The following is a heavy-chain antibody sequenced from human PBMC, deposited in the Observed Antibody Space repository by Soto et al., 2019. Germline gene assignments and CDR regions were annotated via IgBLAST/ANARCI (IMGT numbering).Heavy chain of an antibody. Sequence: EVQLLESGGGLVQPGGSLRLSCAASGFTFSRHAMSRVRQAPGKGLEWVSTLSAFDNTYYADSVKGRFIISRDISKNTLSLQMNSLRVDDTAVYYCAKDPRAYSTNMGYYFDYWGQGSLVTVSS. J-gene: IGHJ4*02. D-gene: IGHD6-13*01. CDR2: LSAFDNT. CDR1: GFTFSRHA. V-gene: IGHV3-23*01. CDR3: AKDPRAYSTNMGYYFDY.